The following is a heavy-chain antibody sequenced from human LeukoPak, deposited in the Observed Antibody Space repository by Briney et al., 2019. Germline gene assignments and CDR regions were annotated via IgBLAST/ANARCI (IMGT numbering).Heavy chain of an antibody. D-gene: IGHD4-17*01. CDR1: GDGFTRHT. J-gene: IGHJ4*02. V-gene: IGHV3-21*05. Sequence: RGSLRLSCAGSGDGFTRHTMNWVRRAPGKGLEWISYIWSTGEYIYYADSVKGRFTISRDNARTSVYLQMNSLRAEDTAVYYCAKGLYGENFDYWGQGTLLTVCS. CDR3: AKGLYGENFDY. CDR2: IWSTGEYI.